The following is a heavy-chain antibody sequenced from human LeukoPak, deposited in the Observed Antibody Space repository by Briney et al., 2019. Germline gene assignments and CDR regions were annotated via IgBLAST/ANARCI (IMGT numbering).Heavy chain of an antibody. Sequence: SETLSLTCAVYGGSFSSYYWSWIRQPPGKGLEWIGYIYYSGSTNYNPSLKSRVTISVDTSKNQFSLKLSSVTAADTAVYYCARATRYYDSSGYYYRGASLGYIDYWGQGTLVTVSS. CDR2: IYYSGST. D-gene: IGHD3-22*01. J-gene: IGHJ4*02. CDR1: GGSFSSYY. V-gene: IGHV4-59*01. CDR3: ARATRYYDSSGYYYRGASLGYIDY.